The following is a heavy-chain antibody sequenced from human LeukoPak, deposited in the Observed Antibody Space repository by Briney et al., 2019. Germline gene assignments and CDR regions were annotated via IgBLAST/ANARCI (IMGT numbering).Heavy chain of an antibody. CDR2: IYYSGST. CDR1: GGYISSYY. J-gene: IGHJ6*02. V-gene: IGHV4-59*01. CDR3: SEGTPPPPRFGELLSRNRHQYGMDG. D-gene: IGHD3-10*01. Sequence: SETLSLTCTVSGGYISSYYWSWIRQPPGKGLEWIGYIYYSGSTNYNPSLKSRVTISVDTSKNQFSLKLSSVIAADTAVYYCSEGTPPPPRFGELLSRNRHQYGMDGRGQGTTVTVSS.